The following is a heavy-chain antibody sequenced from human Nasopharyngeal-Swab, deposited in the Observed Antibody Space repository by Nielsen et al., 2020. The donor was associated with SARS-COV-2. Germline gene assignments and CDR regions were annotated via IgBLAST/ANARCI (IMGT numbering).Heavy chain of an antibody. V-gene: IGHV3-30*18. CDR3: AKEDLSGYDSTSYYGMDV. J-gene: IGHJ6*02. CDR1: GFTFSNYA. D-gene: IGHD5-12*01. CDR2: ISYDGNYK. Sequence: SGFTFSNYAMHWVRQAPGKELEWMAVISYDGNYKYYADSVKSRFTISRDNSKNTVFLQMNSLRAEDTAVYYCAKEDLSGYDSTSYYGMDVWGQGTTVTVSS.